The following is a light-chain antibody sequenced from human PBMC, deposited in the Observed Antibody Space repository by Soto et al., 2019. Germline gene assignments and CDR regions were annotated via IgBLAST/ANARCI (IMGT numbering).Light chain of an antibody. CDR1: STDVGGYNY. CDR2: EVS. CDR3: TSYTSRSTLV. V-gene: IGLV2-14*01. J-gene: IGLJ1*01. Sequence: QSALAQPASVSGSRGQSITLSCTGTSTDVGGYNYVSWYQQHPGKAPKLMIYEVSNRPSGVSNRFSGSKSGNTASLSISGLRAEDEADYYCTSYTSRSTLVFGTGTKVTVL.